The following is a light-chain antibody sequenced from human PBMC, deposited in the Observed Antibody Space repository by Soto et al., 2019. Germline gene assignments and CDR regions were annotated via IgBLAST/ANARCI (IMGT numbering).Light chain of an antibody. CDR3: KLYRG. CDR1: QSVSSSY. V-gene: IGKV3-20*01. J-gene: IGKJ1*01. CDR2: GAS. Sequence: EIVLTQSPGTLSLSPGERATLSCRASQSVSSSYLAWYQQKPGQAPRLLIYGASSRATGIPVRFSGSGSGTDFTLTISRLEPEEFAVYYCKLYRGFGQGTKVEIK.